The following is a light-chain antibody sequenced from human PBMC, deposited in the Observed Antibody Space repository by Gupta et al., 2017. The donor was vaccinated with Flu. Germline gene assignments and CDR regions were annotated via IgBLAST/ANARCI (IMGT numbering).Light chain of an antibody. V-gene: IGLV1-44*01. Sequence: QSVVTQPPSASRTPGHTVTIPCTWSTSNLGDNPVNWYKQLPGTAPKLLIFDDSQRPSGVPDRFSGSKSGTSASLAITGLQSQDEADYSCAAWDGSLNGFVFGTGTQVTVL. CDR3: AAWDGSLNGFV. J-gene: IGLJ1*01. CDR1: TSNLGDNP. CDR2: DDS.